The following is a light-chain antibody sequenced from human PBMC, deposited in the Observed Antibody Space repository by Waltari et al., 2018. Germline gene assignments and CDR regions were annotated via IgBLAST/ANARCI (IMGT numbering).Light chain of an antibody. CDR2: GVS. V-gene: IGLV2-14*03. CDR3: CSYTPTTTCV. CDR1: GSAIGGFNY. Sequence: QSDLTQPASVSGSPGQSITISCSGTGSAIGGFNYVYWYQQRPGKAPKLLIYGVSHRPSGLSAPFSGSNSGNRASLTISGLQAEDDSDYYCCSYTPTTTCVFGGGTKLTVL. J-gene: IGLJ3*02.